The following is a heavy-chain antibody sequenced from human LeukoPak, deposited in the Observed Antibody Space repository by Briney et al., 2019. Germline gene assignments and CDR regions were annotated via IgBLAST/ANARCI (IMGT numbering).Heavy chain of an antibody. CDR3: AGTSSSWYQKIDY. CDR1: GGSISSGGYY. J-gene: IGHJ4*02. CDR2: IYYSGST. V-gene: IGHV4-31*03. Sequence: SETLSLSCTVSGGSISSGGYYWSWIRQHPGKGLEWIGYIYYSGSTYYNPSLKSRVTISVDTSKNQFSLNLSSVTAADTAVYYCAGTSSSWYQKIDYWGQGTLVTVSS. D-gene: IGHD6-13*01.